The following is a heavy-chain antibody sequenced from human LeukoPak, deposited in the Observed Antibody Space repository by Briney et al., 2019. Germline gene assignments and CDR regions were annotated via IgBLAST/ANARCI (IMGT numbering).Heavy chain of an antibody. J-gene: IGHJ5*02. D-gene: IGHD4-17*01. CDR1: GFTFSDYH. CDR2: IRSSGSDT. CDR3: ARVPPVFITASTVSWFDP. Sequence: GGSLRLSCAASGFTFSDYHMSWIRQAPGKGLECISYIRSSGSDTNYADSVKGRSTISRDNSENSLYLQMNSLRADDPAVYYCARVPPVFITASTVSWFDPWGQGTLVTVSS. V-gene: IGHV3-11*06.